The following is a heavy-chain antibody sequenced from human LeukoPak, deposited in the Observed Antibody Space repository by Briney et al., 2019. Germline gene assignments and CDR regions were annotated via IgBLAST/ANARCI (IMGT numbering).Heavy chain of an antibody. D-gene: IGHD3-22*01. CDR3: ASQDLYYYDSSGYLFDY. Sequence: GASVKVSCTAFGYTFPGYYMHWVRQAPGQGLEWVGWITPNNGGTNYAQKFQGRVTMTGDTSTSTAFLELSRLRSDDTAVYYCASQDLYYYDSSGYLFDYWGQGTLVTVSS. J-gene: IGHJ4*02. CDR2: ITPNNGGT. CDR1: GYTFPGYY. V-gene: IGHV1-2*02.